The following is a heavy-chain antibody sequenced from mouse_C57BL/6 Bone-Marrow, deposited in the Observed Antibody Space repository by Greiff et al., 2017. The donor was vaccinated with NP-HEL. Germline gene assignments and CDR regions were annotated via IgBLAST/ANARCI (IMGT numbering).Heavy chain of an antibody. CDR1: GYTFTSYW. CDR3: ARWGGISGFAY. J-gene: IGHJ3*01. CDR2: IHPNSGST. Sequence: VQLQQPGAELVKPGASVKLSCKASGYTFTSYWMHWVKQRPGQGLEWIGMIHPNSGSTNYNEKFKSKATLTVDKSSSTAYMQLSSLTSEDSAVYYCARWGGISGFAYWGQGTLVTVSA. V-gene: IGHV1-64*01.